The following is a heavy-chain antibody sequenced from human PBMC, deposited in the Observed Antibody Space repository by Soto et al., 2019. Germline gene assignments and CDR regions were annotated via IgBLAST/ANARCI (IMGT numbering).Heavy chain of an antibody. J-gene: IGHJ5*02. CDR1: GFTFSSYS. CDR2: ISSSSSYI. D-gene: IGHD3-3*01. CDR3: ARHNYDFWSLDGFDP. Sequence: GGSLRLSCAASGFTFSSYSMNWVRQAPGKGLEWVSSISSSSSYIYYADSVKGRFTISRDNAKNSLYLQMNSLRAEDTAVYYCARHNYDFWSLDGFDPWGQGTLVTVSS. V-gene: IGHV3-21*01.